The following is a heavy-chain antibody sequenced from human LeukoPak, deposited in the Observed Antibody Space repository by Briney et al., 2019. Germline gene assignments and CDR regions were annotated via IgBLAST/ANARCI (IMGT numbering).Heavy chain of an antibody. D-gene: IGHD2-15*01. CDR2: IRYDGNNK. J-gene: IGHJ3*02. V-gene: IGHV3-30*02. CDR1: AFTFSRYG. Sequence: GGSLRLSCAASAFTFSRYGMHWVRQAPGKGLEWVAFIRYDGNNKYYADSVKGRFTISRGNSKYTLYLQMNSLRADDTAVYYCARETYCRGGSCYKGNAFDIWGQGTMVTVSS. CDR3: ARETYCRGGSCYKGNAFDI.